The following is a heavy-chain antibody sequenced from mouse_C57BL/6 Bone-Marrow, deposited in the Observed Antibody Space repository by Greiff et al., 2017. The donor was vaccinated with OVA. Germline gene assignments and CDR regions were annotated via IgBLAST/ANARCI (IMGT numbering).Heavy chain of an antibody. J-gene: IGHJ2*01. Sequence: QVQLKQPGAELVRPGSSVKLSCKASGYTFTSYWMHWVKQRPIQGLEWIGNIDPSDSETHYNQKFKDKATLTVDKSSSTAYMQLSSLTSEDSAVYYCARDGNSRCDYGGQGTTLTVSS. CDR3: ARDGNSRCDY. D-gene: IGHD2-1*01. CDR1: GYTFTSYW. CDR2: IDPSDSET. V-gene: IGHV1-52*01.